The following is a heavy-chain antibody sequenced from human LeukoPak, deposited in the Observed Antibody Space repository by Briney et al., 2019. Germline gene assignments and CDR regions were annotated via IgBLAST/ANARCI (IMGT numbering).Heavy chain of an antibody. CDR1: GFTVSSNY. V-gene: IGHV3-53*01. CDR2: IYSGGST. Sequence: GGSLRLSCAASGFTVSSNYMSWVRQAPGKGLEWVSVIYSGGSTYYADSVKGRFTISRDNSKNTLYLQMKSLKAEDTAVYYCARGYDFWSGYYSYGMDVWGQGTTVTVSS. CDR3: ARGYDFWSGYYSYGMDV. D-gene: IGHD3-3*01. J-gene: IGHJ6*02.